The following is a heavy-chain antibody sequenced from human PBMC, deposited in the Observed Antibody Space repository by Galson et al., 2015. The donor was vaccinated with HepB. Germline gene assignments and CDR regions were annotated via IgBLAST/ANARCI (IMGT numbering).Heavy chain of an antibody. D-gene: IGHD4-17*01. CDR1: GFTFSSYW. CDR2: INSDGSST. Sequence: SLRLSCAASGFTFSSYWMHWVRQAPGKGLVWVSRINSDGSSTSYADSVKGRFTISRDNAKNTLYLQMNSLRAEDTAVYYCARMGRYGDCGVSYYFDYWGQGTLVTVSS. V-gene: IGHV3-74*01. CDR3: ARMGRYGDCGVSYYFDY. J-gene: IGHJ4*02.